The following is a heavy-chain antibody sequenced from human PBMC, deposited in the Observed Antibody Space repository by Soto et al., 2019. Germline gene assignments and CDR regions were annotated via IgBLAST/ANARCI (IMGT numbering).Heavy chain of an antibody. Sequence: GESLKISCKGSGYSFTSYWIGWVRQVPGKGLEWMGIIYPGDSDTRYSPSFQGQVTISADKSISTAYLQWSSLKASDTAMYYCATGPRGIVGATNNWFDPWGQGTLVTVSS. V-gene: IGHV5-51*01. J-gene: IGHJ5*02. D-gene: IGHD1-26*01. CDR3: ATGPRGIVGATNNWFDP. CDR1: GYSFTSYW. CDR2: IYPGDSDT.